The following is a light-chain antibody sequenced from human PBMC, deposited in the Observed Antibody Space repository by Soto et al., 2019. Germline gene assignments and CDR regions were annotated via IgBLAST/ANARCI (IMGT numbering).Light chain of an antibody. V-gene: IGKV1-5*03. CDR2: EAS. CDR3: QQYNHYSRT. Sequence: DIQMTQFPSTLSASVGDRVTVTCRASQSISSWLARYQQKPGKAPELLIYEASNLESGVPPRFSGSGSGTEFTLTISGLQPDDFATYYCQQYNHYSRTFGQGTKV. J-gene: IGKJ1*01. CDR1: QSISSW.